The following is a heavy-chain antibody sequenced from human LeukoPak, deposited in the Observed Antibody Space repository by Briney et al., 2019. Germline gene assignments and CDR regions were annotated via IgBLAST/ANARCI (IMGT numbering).Heavy chain of an antibody. J-gene: IGHJ4*02. CDR2: TYYRSKWYN. Sequence: SQTLSLTCALSGDSVSSNSAAWDWLRQSPSRGLEWPERTYYRSKWYNDYAVSVKSRITINPDTSKNQFSLQLNSVTPEDTAVYYCARDFRYSLFDYWGQGTLVTVSS. V-gene: IGHV6-1*01. D-gene: IGHD5-18*01. CDR1: GDSVSSNSAA. CDR3: ARDFRYSLFDY.